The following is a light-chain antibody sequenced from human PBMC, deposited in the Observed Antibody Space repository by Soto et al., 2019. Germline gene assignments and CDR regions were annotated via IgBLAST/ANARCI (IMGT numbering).Light chain of an antibody. CDR1: QTISSW. CDR2: KAS. CDR3: QHYNSYSEA. Sequence: DIQMTQSPSTLSGSEVDRVTITCLASQTISSWLAWYQQKPGKAPKLLIYKASTLKSGVPSRFSGSGSGTEFTLTISSLQPDDFATYYCQHYNSYSEAFGQGTKVDIK. J-gene: IGKJ1*01. V-gene: IGKV1-5*03.